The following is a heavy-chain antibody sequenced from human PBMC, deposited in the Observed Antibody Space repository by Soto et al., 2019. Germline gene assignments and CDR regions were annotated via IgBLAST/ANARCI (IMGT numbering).Heavy chain of an antibody. V-gene: IGHV4-31*03. Sequence: SDTVSLTCTVSGGSISSGGYYWSWIRQHPGKGLEWIGYIYYSGSTYYNPSLKSRVTISVDTSKNQFSLKLSSVTAADTAVYYCARETGSIAVGDTPGPFDYWGQGTLVTVSS. D-gene: IGHD6-19*01. CDR2: IYYSGST. CDR3: ARETGSIAVGDTPGPFDY. J-gene: IGHJ4*02. CDR1: GGSISSGGYY.